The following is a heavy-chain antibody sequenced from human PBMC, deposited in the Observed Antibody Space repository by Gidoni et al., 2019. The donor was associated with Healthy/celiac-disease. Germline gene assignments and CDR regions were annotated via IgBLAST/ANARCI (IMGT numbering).Heavy chain of an antibody. D-gene: IGHD5-12*01. J-gene: IGHJ4*02. CDR2: IYTSGST. CDR1: GGSISSGSYY. V-gene: IGHV4-61*02. Sequence: QVQLQESGPGLVKPSQTLSLTCTVSGGSISSGSYYWSWIRQPAGKGLEWIGRIYTSGSTNYNPALKSRVTISVDTSKNQFSLKLSSVTAADTAVYYCAGGTRGYSGSDYWGQGTLVTVSS. CDR3: AGGTRGYSGSDY.